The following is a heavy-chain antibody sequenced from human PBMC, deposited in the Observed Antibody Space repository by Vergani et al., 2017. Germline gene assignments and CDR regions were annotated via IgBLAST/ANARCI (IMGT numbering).Heavy chain of an antibody. CDR1: GDSISSGVYY. D-gene: IGHD3-22*01. V-gene: IGHV4-31*03. J-gene: IGHJ4*02. CDR3: ARMGGYDEGDAFRIGYFDS. Sequence: QVQLQESGPGLVKPSQTLSLTCSVSGDSISSGVYYWNWIRQHPGKGLAWIGYIYSTGSTHHNPSLRRRINMSVDTSKNQFSLKLNSVTAADTAMYYCARMGGYDEGDAFRIGYFDSWGPGILVTVSS. CDR2: IYSTGST.